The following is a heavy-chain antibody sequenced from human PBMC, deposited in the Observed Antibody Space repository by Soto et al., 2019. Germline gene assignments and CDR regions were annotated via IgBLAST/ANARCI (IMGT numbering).Heavy chain of an antibody. Sequence: QVQLQESGPGLVKPSQTLSLTCTVSGGSISSGGYYWSWIRQHPGKGLEWIGYIYYSGSTYYNPSLKSRVTISVDTSKNQFSLKLSSVTAADTAVYYCARDFGRAIFGVAPPIREYYFDYWGQGTLVTVSS. CDR1: GGSISSGGYY. CDR2: IYYSGST. J-gene: IGHJ4*02. CDR3: ARDFGRAIFGVAPPIREYYFDY. D-gene: IGHD3-3*01. V-gene: IGHV4-31*03.